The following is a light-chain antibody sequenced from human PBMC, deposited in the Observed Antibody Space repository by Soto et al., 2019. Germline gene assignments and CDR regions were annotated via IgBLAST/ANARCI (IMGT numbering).Light chain of an antibody. CDR2: EVN. V-gene: IGLV2-23*02. J-gene: IGLJ1*01. CDR1: SSDIGNYNL. Sequence: QSVLTQPASLSGSPGQSITISCAGTSSDIGNYNLVSWYQQHPGKAPKLIICEVNKWPSGVSRRFSGSKSGNTASLTISGLQAEDEADYYCCSYAGTVAYVFGTGTKVTVL. CDR3: CSYAGTVAYV.